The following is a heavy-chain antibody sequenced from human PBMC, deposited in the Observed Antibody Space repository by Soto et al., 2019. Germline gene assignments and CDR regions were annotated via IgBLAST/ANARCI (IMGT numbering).Heavy chain of an antibody. V-gene: IGHV2-5*01. J-gene: IGHJ4*02. CDR1: GFSLSTSGVG. CDR3: AHRLPERYSYGSFDY. Sequence: QITLKESGPTLVKPTQTLTLTCTFSGFSLSTSGVGVGWIRQPPGKALEWLALIYWNDDKRYSPSLKSRLTITKDTSKNQVVLTMTNMDPVDTATYYCAHRLPERYSYGSFDYWGQGTLVTVSS. D-gene: IGHD5-18*01. CDR2: IYWNDDK.